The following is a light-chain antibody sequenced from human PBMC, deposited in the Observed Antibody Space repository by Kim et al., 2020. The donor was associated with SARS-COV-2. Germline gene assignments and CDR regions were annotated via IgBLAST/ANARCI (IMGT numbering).Light chain of an antibody. Sequence: QSVLTQPPSVSGAPGQRVTISCTGSSSNIGAGYDVYWYQQLPGTAPKLLIYTNNKRSSGVSDCSSGSKSGSSASLIITVLQAEDEAYYYCQSYDSSLSAWVFGGGTKLTVL. CDR1: SSNIGAGYD. CDR3: QSYDSSLSAWV. J-gene: IGLJ3*02. V-gene: IGLV1-40*01. CDR2: TNN.